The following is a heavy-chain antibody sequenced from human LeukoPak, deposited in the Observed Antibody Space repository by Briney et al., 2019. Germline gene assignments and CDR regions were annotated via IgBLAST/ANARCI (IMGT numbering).Heavy chain of an antibody. Sequence: GGSLRLSCAASGFTFNTYAIYWVRQAPGKGLEWVSGICGSGGCTYYADSVKGRFTISRDNSKNTVYLQMNSLTVDDTAVYYCAKEHLKYANDNRGSFDYWGQGTLVTVSS. V-gene: IGHV3-23*01. CDR1: GFTFNTYA. CDR2: ICGSGGCT. D-gene: IGHD3-22*01. CDR3: AKEHLKYANDNRGSFDY. J-gene: IGHJ4*02.